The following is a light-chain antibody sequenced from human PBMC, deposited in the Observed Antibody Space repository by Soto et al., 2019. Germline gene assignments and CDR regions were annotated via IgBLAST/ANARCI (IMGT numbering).Light chain of an antibody. CDR2: GAS. J-gene: IGKJ3*01. CDR3: QQYDRSPPFS. CDR1: QSVSSTS. V-gene: IGKV3-20*01. Sequence: EIVWTQSPGTLSWSPGERATLSCRASQSVSSTSLAWYQQKPGQAPRLLIYGASSRATGIPDRFSGSGSGTDFTLTISRLEPEDFAVYYCQQYDRSPPFSFGPGTKVDIK.